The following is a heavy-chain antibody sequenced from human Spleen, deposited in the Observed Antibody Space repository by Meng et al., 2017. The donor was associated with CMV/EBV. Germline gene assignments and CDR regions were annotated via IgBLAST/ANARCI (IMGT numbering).Heavy chain of an antibody. Sequence: APGHPFVYYYLPWVRQAPGQGLEWLGRITPHSGGTNAAQQLQGRVAMHSDTSISTAYMELRRLRPDDTAVYYCASCRAVAGTSFDYWGQGTLVTVSS. CDR2: ITPHSGGT. D-gene: IGHD6-19*01. J-gene: IGHJ4*02. V-gene: IGHV1-2*06. CDR3: ASCRAVAGTSFDY. CDR1: GHPFVYYY.